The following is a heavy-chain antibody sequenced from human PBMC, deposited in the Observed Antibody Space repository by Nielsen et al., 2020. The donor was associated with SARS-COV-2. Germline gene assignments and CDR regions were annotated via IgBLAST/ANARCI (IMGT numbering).Heavy chain of an antibody. D-gene: IGHD2-2*01. J-gene: IGHJ3*02. V-gene: IGHV4-34*01. CDR2: IYYSGST. Sequence: SETLSLTCAVYGGSFSGYYWSWIRQPPGKGLEWIGSIYYSGSTYYNPSLKSRVTISVDTSKNQFSLKLSSVTAADTAVYYCARRRGIVVVPADPDAFDIWGQGTMVTVSS. CDR1: GGSFSGYY. CDR3: ARRRGIVVVPADPDAFDI.